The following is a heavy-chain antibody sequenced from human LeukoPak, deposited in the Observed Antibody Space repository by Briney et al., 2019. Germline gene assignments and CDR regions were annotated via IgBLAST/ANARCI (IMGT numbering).Heavy chain of an antibody. CDR2: ITWDGGFT. D-gene: IGHD3-22*01. V-gene: IGHV3-43D*03. J-gene: IGHJ6*03. CDR1: GFTFDDYA. CDR3: TRDTAIDGNYYYYYYMDV. Sequence: GGSLRLSCAASGFTFDDYAMHWVRQAPGKGLEWVSLITWDGGFTYYAESVKGRLTISRDNSKNSLYLQMNSLKTEDTAVYYCTRDTAIDGNYYYYYYMDVWGKGTTVTISS.